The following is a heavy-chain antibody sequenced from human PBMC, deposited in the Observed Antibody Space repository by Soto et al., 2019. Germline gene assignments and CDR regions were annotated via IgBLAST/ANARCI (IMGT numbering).Heavy chain of an antibody. CDR3: ARGPYCGDECYFAY. Sequence: SETLSLTCSVFGGSISSYYWSWIRQPAGKGLEWIGRIYNSGTTNYNPSLESRVTMSVDPSKNQISLKLISATAADTAIYYCARGPYCGDECYFAYWGQGTLVTVSS. CDR1: GGSISSYY. CDR2: IYNSGTT. V-gene: IGHV4-4*07. J-gene: IGHJ4*02. D-gene: IGHD2-21*01.